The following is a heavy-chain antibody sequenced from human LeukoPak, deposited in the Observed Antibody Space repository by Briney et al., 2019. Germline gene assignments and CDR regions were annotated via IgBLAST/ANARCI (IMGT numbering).Heavy chain of an antibody. CDR2: ISRSGSTR. V-gene: IGHV3-48*03. CDR3: AREIVPAVAGNFDY. D-gene: IGHD6-19*01. J-gene: IGHJ4*02. Sequence: GGSLRLSCAASGFSFSSYEMNWVRQAPGKGLEWVSYISRSGSTRTYADSVKGRFTISRDNAQNSLYLEMNSLRAEDTAVYYCAREIVPAVAGNFDYWGQGTLVTVSS. CDR1: GFSFSSYE.